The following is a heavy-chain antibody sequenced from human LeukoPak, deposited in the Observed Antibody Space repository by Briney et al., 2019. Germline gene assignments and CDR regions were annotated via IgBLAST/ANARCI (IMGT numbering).Heavy chain of an antibody. CDR2: ISGSGGST. D-gene: IGHD2-21*02. Sequence: GGSLRLSCAASGFTFSSYAMSWVREAPGKGLEWVSAISGSGGSTYYADSVKGRFTISRDNAKNTLYLQMNSLRAEDTAVYYCAKASCGGDCYDDYFDYWGQGTLVTVSS. V-gene: IGHV3-23*01. CDR1: GFTFSSYA. J-gene: IGHJ4*02. CDR3: AKASCGGDCYDDYFDY.